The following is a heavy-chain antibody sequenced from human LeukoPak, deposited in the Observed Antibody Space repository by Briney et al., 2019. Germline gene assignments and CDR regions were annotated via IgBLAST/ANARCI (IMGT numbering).Heavy chain of an antibody. CDR2: IKGKENGGTT. J-gene: IGHJ4*02. CDR3: TTDGISLIRGLYYFDY. V-gene: IGHV3-15*01. D-gene: IGHD3-10*01. Sequence: GGSLRLSCAASGFTFNNAWLSWVRQAPGKGLEWVGRIKGKENGGTTEYAAPVKGRFSISRDDSTNALYLEMNSLKTEDTAVYCCTTDGISLIRGLYYFDYWGQGTLVTVSS. CDR1: GFTFNNAW.